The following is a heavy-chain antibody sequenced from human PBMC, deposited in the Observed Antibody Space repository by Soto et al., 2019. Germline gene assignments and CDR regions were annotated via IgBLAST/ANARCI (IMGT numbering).Heavy chain of an antibody. D-gene: IGHD3-16*01. CDR2: IYYSGST. CDR3: ARALWGASTPNY. Sequence: SETLSLTCTVSGGSISSYYWSWIRQPPGKGLEWIGYIYYSGSTNYNPSLKSRVTISVDTSKNQFSLKLSSVTAADTAVYYCARALWGASTPNYWGQGTLVTVSS. CDR1: GGSISSYY. J-gene: IGHJ4*02. V-gene: IGHV4-59*01.